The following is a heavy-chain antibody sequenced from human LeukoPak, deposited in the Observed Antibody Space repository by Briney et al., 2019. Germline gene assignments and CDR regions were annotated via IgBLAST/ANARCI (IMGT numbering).Heavy chain of an antibody. CDR2: ISSSSSTI. CDR1: GFTFSSYS. J-gene: IGHJ4*02. V-gene: IGHV3-48*04. D-gene: IGHD3-22*01. Sequence: PGGSLRLSCAASGFTFSSYSMNWVRQAPGKGLEWLSYISSSSSTINYADSVKGRFTISRDNAKNSLYLQMNSLRAEDTALYYCAKDNYYDSSGAFDYWGQGTLVTVSS. CDR3: AKDNYYDSSGAFDY.